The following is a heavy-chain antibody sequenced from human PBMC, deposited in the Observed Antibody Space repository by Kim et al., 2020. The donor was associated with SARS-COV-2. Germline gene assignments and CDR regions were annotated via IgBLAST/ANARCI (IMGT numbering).Heavy chain of an antibody. Sequence: GGSLRLSCTTSGFTFTGYAMSWVRQAPGKGLEWVSSIDGSDGTTYYVDSVKGRFTISRDNSKNTLYLQMSTLRADDTAVYYCMKGGWGWIWDHLGQGTLV. J-gene: IGHJ4*02. CDR3: MKGGWGWIWDH. CDR2: IDGSDGTT. D-gene: IGHD2-2*03. V-gene: IGHV3-23*01. CDR1: GFTFTGYA.